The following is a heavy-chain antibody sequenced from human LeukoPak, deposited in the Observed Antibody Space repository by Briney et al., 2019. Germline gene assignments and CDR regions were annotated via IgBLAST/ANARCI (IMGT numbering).Heavy chain of an antibody. CDR2: IYYSGST. D-gene: IGHD3-22*01. CDR3: ARASSGAPRLGFDP. J-gene: IGHJ5*02. V-gene: IGHV4-31*03. CDR1: GGSISSGGYY. Sequence: SETLSLTCTVSGGSISSGGYYWSWIRQHPGTGLEWIGYIYYSGSTYYNPSLKSRLTISLDTSKNQFSLNLSSVTAADTAVYYCARASSGAPRLGFDPWGQGIQVTVSS.